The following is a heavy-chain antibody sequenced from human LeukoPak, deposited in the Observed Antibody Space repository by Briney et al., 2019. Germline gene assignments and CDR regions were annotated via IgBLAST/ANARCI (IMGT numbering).Heavy chain of an antibody. J-gene: IGHJ4*02. CDR2: IYDTGSA. D-gene: IGHD4-11*01. Sequence: SETLSLTCIVSGGSISSYSWSWIRQPPGKGLEWMGYIYDTGSANYNPSLKSRVTISVDTSKNQFSLKLSSVTAADTAVYYCARDYSRSSPWDYWGQGTLVTVSS. CDR1: GGSISSYS. CDR3: ARDYSRSSPWDY. V-gene: IGHV4-59*01.